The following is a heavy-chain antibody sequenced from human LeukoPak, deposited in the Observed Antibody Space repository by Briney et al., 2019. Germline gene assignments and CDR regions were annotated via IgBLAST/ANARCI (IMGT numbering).Heavy chain of an antibody. CDR3: ARHLDYYGSGTYGF. Sequence: SETLSLTCTVSGGSISSYHWSWIRQPPGKGLEWIGYIYYTGSTNYNPSLKSRVTISVDTSKNQFSLKLSSVTAADTAVYYCARHLDYYGSGTYGFWGQGTLVTVSS. CDR2: IYYTGST. D-gene: IGHD3-10*01. V-gene: IGHV4-59*08. CDR1: GGSISSYH. J-gene: IGHJ4*02.